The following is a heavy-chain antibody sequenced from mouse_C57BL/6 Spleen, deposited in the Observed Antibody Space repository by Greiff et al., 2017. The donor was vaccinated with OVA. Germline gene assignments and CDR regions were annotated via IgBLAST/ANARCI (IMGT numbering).Heavy chain of an antibody. Sequence: QVQLQQPGAELVMPGASVKLSCKASGYTFTSYWMHWVKQRPGQGLEWIGEIDPSDSYTNYNQKFKGKSTLTVDKSSSTAYMRLSSLTSEDSAVYYCARGDLFWYFDVWGTGTTVTVSS. V-gene: IGHV1-69*01. CDR2: IDPSDSYT. CDR3: ARGDLFWYFDV. CDR1: GYTFTSYW. J-gene: IGHJ1*03. D-gene: IGHD1-1*01.